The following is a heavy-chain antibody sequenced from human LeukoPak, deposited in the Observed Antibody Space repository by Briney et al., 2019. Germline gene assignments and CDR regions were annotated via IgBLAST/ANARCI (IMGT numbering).Heavy chain of an antibody. D-gene: IGHD5-24*01. J-gene: IGHJ4*02. CDR3: ARDKAERRDGYNFPLDY. CDR2: TIPILGIA. V-gene: IGHV1-69*04. CDR1: GGTFSSYT. Sequence: GASVKVSCKASGGTFSSYTISWVRQAPGQGLEWMGRTIPILGIANYAQKFQGRVTITADKSTSTAYMELSSLRSEDTAVYYCARDKAERRDGYNFPLDYWGQGTLVTVSS.